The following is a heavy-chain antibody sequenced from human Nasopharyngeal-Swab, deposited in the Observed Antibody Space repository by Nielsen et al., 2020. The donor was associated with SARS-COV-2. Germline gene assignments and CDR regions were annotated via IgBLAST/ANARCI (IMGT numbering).Heavy chain of an antibody. CDR3: ARAAWELPEYYFDY. V-gene: IGHV1-18*01. Sequence: ASVKVYCKASGYTFTSYGISWVRQAPGQGLEWMGWISAYNGSTNYAQKLQGRVTMTTDTSTSTAYMELRSLRSDDTAVYYCARAAWELPEYYFDYWGQGTLVTVSS. CDR1: GYTFTSYG. J-gene: IGHJ4*02. CDR2: ISAYNGST. D-gene: IGHD1-26*01.